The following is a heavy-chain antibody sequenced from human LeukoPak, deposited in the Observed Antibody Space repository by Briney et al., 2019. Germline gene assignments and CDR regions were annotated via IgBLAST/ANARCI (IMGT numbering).Heavy chain of an antibody. V-gene: IGHV3-23*01. CDR1: GFTFSSYT. J-gene: IGHJ4*02. Sequence: PGGSLRLSCTASGFTFSSYTMSWVRQAPGEGLRWVSTITTGGPNTYYADSVKGRFTISRDNSRSTLYLQMNSLRPEDTAIYYCAREGYYGSGSPPSLYFDYWGQGTLVTVSS. CDR2: ITTGGPNT. CDR3: AREGYYGSGSPPSLYFDY. D-gene: IGHD3-10*01.